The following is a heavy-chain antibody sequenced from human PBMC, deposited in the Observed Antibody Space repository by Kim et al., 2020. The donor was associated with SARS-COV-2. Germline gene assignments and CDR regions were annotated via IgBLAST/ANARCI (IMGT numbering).Heavy chain of an antibody. Sequence: SPSFQGNGTISANKSISTAYLQWSSMKASDTAMYYCARSLRFGELYFDYWGQGTLVTVSS. CDR3: ARSLRFGELYFDY. J-gene: IGHJ4*02. D-gene: IGHD3-10*01. V-gene: IGHV5-10-1*01.